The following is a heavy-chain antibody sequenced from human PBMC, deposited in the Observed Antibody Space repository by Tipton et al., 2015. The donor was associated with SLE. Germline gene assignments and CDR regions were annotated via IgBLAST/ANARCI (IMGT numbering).Heavy chain of an antibody. Sequence: TLSLTCTVSGGSISSSSYYWGWIRQPPGEGLEWIGSIYYSGSTYYNPSLKSRVTISVDTSKTQFSLKRSSVTAADTAVYYCARDPSRYSGSQSPFDYWGQGTLVTVSS. D-gene: IGHD1-26*01. V-gene: IGHV4-39*07. J-gene: IGHJ4*02. CDR1: GGSISSSSYY. CDR3: ARDPSRYSGSQSPFDY. CDR2: IYYSGST.